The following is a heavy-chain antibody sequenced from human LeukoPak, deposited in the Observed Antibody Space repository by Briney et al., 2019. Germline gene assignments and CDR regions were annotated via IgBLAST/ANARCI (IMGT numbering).Heavy chain of an antibody. Sequence: ASVKVSCKASGYTFTRNYMHWVRQAPGQGLEWMGIINPRGGSTTYAQKFQSRLTMTRDTSTSTVYMELSSLRSEDTAVYYCAREDADYTFSFDFWGQGTLVTVSS. V-gene: IGHV1-46*01. J-gene: IGHJ4*02. D-gene: IGHD4-17*01. CDR1: GYTFTRNY. CDR3: AREDADYTFSFDF. CDR2: INPRGGST.